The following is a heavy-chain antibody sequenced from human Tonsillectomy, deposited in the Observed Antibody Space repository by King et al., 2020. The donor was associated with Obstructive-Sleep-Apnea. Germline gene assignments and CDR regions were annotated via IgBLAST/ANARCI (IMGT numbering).Heavy chain of an antibody. Sequence: DVQLVESGGGLVQPGGSLRLSCAASGFTFSSYAMSWVRQAPGKGLEWVSAISGSGGSPYYADSVKGRFTSSRDNSKNTLYLQMNSLRDEETAVYYCAKDSNLDSSGYYALFFDYWGQGTLVTVSS. CDR2: ISGSGGSP. CDR3: AKDSNLDSSGYYALFFDY. CDR1: GFTFSSYA. D-gene: IGHD3-22*01. V-gene: IGHV3-23*04. J-gene: IGHJ4*02.